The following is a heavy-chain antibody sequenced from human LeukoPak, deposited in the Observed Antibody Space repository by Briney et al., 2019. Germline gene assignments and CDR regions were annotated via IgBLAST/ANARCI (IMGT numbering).Heavy chain of an antibody. V-gene: IGHV3-11*01. CDR3: ARAPGYCSSTSCLFFDY. J-gene: IGHJ4*02. D-gene: IGHD2-2*01. CDR1: GFTFSDYY. CDR2: ISGSGNTI. Sequence: KPGGSLRLSCAASGFTFSDYYMSWIRQASGKGLEWVSYISGSGNTIYYADSVKGRFTISRDNANNSLYLQMDSLRAEDTAVYYCARAPGYCSSTSCLFFDYWGQGTLVPASS.